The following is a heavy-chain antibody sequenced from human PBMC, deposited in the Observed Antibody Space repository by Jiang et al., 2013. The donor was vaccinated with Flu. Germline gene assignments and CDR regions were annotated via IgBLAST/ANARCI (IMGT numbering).Heavy chain of an antibody. V-gene: IGHV3-21*01. CDR1: GFTFSSYS. J-gene: IGHJ4*02. CDR2: ISSSSSYI. Sequence: VQPGGSLRLSCAASGFTFSSYSMNWVRQAPGKGLEWVSSISSSSSYIYYADSVKGRFTISRDNAKNSLYLQMNSLRAEDTAVYYCARIGGSGWYYDYWGQGTLVTVSS. D-gene: IGHD6-19*01. CDR3: ARIGGSGWYYDY.